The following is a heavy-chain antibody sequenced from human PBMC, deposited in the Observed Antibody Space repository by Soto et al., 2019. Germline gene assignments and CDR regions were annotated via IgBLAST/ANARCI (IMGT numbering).Heavy chain of an antibody. J-gene: IGHJ4*02. CDR3: AKDRGRYCSGGTCYLFDY. CDR1: GFTFSSYA. D-gene: IGHD2-15*01. V-gene: IGHV3-30*04. Sequence: GGSLRLSCVPSGFTFSSYAMHWVRQAPGKGLKWVAIISYDGSNKYYADSVKGRFTISRDNSKNTLYLQMNSLRVEDTALYYCAKDRGRYCSGGTCYLFDYWGQGALVTVSS. CDR2: ISYDGSNK.